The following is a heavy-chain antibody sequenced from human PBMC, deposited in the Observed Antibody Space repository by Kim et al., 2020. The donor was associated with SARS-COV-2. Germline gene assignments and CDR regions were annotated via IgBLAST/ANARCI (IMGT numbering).Heavy chain of an antibody. J-gene: IGHJ5*02. CDR1: GYTFTGYY. Sequence: ASVKVSCKASGYTFTGYYMHWVRQAPGQGLESMGWINPNSGGTNYAQKFQGRVTMTRDTSISTAYMELSRLRSDDTAVYYCARTSVWFGESNWFDPWGQGTLVTVSS. D-gene: IGHD3-10*01. CDR2: INPNSGGT. V-gene: IGHV1-2*02. CDR3: ARTSVWFGESNWFDP.